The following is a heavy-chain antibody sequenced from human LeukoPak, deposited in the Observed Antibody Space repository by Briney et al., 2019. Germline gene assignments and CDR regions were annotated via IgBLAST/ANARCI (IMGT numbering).Heavy chain of an antibody. D-gene: IGHD2-2*01. V-gene: IGHV3-66*01. J-gene: IGHJ6*02. Sequence: GGSLRLSCAASGFTVSSNYMSWVRQAPGKGLEWVSVIYSGGSTYYADSVKGRFTISRDNSKNTLYLQMNSLRAEDTAVYYCAREDIVVVPAAKEYYYYYGMDVWGQGTTVTVSS. CDR1: GFTVSSNY. CDR3: AREDIVVVPAAKEYYYYYGMDV. CDR2: IYSGGST.